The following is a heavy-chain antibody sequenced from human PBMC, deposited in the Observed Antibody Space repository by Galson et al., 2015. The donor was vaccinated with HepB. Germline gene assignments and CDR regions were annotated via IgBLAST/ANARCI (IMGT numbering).Heavy chain of an antibody. CDR2: IIPIFGTA. Sequence: SVKVSCKASGGTFSSYAISWVRQAPGQGLEWMGGIIPIFGTANYAQKFQGRVTITADKSTSTAYMELSSLRSEDTAVYYCARASYDSSGYWDHDAFDIWGQGTMVTVSS. J-gene: IGHJ3*02. CDR3: ARASYDSSGYWDHDAFDI. CDR1: GGTFSSYA. V-gene: IGHV1-69*06. D-gene: IGHD3-22*01.